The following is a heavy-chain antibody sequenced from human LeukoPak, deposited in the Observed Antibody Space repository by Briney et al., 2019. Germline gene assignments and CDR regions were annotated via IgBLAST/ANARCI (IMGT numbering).Heavy chain of an antibody. Sequence: PGGSLRLSRAASGFTFSSYDMHWVRQATGKGLEWVSAIGTAGDTYYPGSVKGRFTISRENAKNSLYLQMNSLRAGDTAVYYCARSLISGYSYGYDYWGQGTLVTVSS. CDR2: IGTAGDT. D-gene: IGHD5-18*01. CDR1: GFTFSSYD. V-gene: IGHV3-13*01. J-gene: IGHJ4*02. CDR3: ARSLISGYSYGYDY.